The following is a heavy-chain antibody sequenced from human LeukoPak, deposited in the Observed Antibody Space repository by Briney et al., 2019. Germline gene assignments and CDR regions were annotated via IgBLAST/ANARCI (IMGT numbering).Heavy chain of an antibody. CDR2: INNSGGTI. CDR3: ARVGRGVYGMDV. D-gene: IGHD3-10*01. Sequence: PGGSLRRSCAASGFTFSIHGMNWVRQAPGKGLEGVSYINNSGGTIDYTDSVQGRFTISRDNARNSLFLQMNSLRDEDTAVYYCARVGRGVYGMDVWGQGTTVTVSS. J-gene: IGHJ6*02. V-gene: IGHV3-48*02. CDR1: GFTFSIHG.